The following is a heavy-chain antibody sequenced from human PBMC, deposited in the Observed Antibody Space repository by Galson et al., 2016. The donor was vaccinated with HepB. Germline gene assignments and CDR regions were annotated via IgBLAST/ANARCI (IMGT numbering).Heavy chain of an antibody. Sequence: SLRLSCAASGFTFSSYAMSWVRQAPGKGLEWVSAISGSGGSTYYADSVKGRFSISRDNSKNTLYLQMSSLTAEDTAVYFCARDRGGGAPKLVIFDYWGQGTLVTVSS. CDR3: ARDRGGGAPKLVIFDY. D-gene: IGHD3-16*01. V-gene: IGHV3-23*01. CDR1: GFTFSSYA. CDR2: ISGSGGST. J-gene: IGHJ4*02.